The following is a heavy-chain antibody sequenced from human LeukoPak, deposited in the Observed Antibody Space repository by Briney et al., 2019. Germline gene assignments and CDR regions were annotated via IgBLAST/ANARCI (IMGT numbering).Heavy chain of an antibody. D-gene: IGHD2-15*01. CDR2: INHSGST. J-gene: IGHJ4*02. Sequence: SETLSLTCAVYGGSFSGYYWSWIRQPPGKGLEWIGEINHSGSTNYNPSLKSRVTISVDTSKNQFSLKLSSVTAADTAVYYCARRKGYCSGGSCWHFDYWGQGTLVTVSS. V-gene: IGHV4-34*01. CDR1: GGSFSGYY. CDR3: ARRKGYCSGGSCWHFDY.